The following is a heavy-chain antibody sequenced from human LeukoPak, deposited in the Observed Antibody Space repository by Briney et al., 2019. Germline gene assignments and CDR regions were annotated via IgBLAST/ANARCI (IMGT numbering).Heavy chain of an antibody. J-gene: IGHJ4*03. V-gene: IGHV3-74*01. CDR3: ALLVSGNPNH. Sequence: GGSLRLSCAASGFSFSSYWMHWVRQAPGKGLVWVSRVNSDGKTTTYADTVKGRFTISRDNAKNTMYLQMNSLTAEDPAVYFCALLVSGNPNHWGQGTLGTVSS. D-gene: IGHD6-19*01. CDR1: GFSFSSYW. CDR2: VNSDGKTT.